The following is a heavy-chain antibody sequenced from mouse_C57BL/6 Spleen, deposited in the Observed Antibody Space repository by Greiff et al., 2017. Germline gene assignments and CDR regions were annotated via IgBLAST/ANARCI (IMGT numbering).Heavy chain of an antibody. CDR1: GFSFTTYA. J-gene: IGHJ4*01. CDR2: IRSKSNNYAT. D-gene: IGHD1-1*01. CDR3: VGHGHYDSSPLYYAMDY. Sequence: EVQGVESGGGLVQPKGSLKLSCAASGFSFTTYAMNWVRQAPGKGLEWVARIRSKSNNYATYYADSVKDRFTISRDDSESMLYLQMNNLKAEDTAMYYCVGHGHYDSSPLYYAMDYWGQGTSVTVSS. V-gene: IGHV10-1*01.